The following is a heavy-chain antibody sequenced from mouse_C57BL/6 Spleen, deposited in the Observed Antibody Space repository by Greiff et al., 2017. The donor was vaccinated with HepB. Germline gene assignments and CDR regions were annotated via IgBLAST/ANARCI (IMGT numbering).Heavy chain of an antibody. CDR2: IYPRSGNT. V-gene: IGHV1-81*01. CDR3: ARWDYGSSHRYAMDY. J-gene: IGHJ4*01. Sequence: QVTLKESGAELARPGASVKLSCKASGYTFTSYGISWVKQRTGQGLEWIGEIYPRSGNTYYNEKFKGKATLTADKSSSTAYMELRSLTSEDSAVYFCARWDYGSSHRYAMDYWGQGTSVTVSS. CDR1: GYTFTSYG. D-gene: IGHD1-1*01.